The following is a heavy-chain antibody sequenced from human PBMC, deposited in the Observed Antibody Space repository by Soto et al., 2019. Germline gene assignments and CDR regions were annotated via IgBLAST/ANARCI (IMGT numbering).Heavy chain of an antibody. Sequence: TLSLTCTVSGGSISSYYWSWIRQPPGKGLEWIGYIYYSGSTNHNPSLKSRVTISVDTSKNQFSLKVSSVTAADTAVYYCARAPDIAMATVFDYWGQGTLVTVSS. V-gene: IGHV4-59*01. CDR1: GGSISSYY. D-gene: IGHD5-18*01. CDR3: ARAPDIAMATVFDY. J-gene: IGHJ4*02. CDR2: IYYSGST.